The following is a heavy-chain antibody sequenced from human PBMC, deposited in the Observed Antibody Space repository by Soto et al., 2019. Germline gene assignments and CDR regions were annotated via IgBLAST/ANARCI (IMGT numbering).Heavy chain of an antibody. V-gene: IGHV4-30-4*08. D-gene: IGHD4-17*01. J-gene: IGHJ3*01. CDR2: INYSGTT. CDR3: ARVTRDFGDYEVYVVDAFEL. Sequence: QVQLQQSGPGLVKPSQTLSLICTVSGASISNANYYWSWIRQPPGKGLEWLGNINYSGTTYLNPSLGSRGTVSVDTSNHQFSLRLSSATAADTAVYFCARVTRDFGDYEVYVVDAFELWGQGTMVTVSP. CDR1: GASISNANYY.